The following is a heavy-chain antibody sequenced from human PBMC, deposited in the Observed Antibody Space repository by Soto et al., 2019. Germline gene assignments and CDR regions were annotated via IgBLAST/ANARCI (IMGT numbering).Heavy chain of an antibody. V-gene: IGHV4-34*02. CDR1: GGSFSGYY. J-gene: IGHJ4*02. CDR2: INHSGST. Sequence: QVQLQQWGVGLLKPSETLSLTCAVYGGSFSGYYWSWIRQAPGKGLEWIGGINHSGSTNYNPSLKSRVTISVDTSKNQFSLKLSSVTAADTAVYYCARGLYSGSYYAPFDYWGQGTLVTVSS. CDR3: ARGLYSGSYYAPFDY. D-gene: IGHD1-26*01.